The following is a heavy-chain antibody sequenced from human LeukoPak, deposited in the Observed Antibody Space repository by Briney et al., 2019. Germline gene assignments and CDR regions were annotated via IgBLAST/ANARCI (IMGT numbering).Heavy chain of an antibody. V-gene: IGHV4-34*01. J-gene: IGHJ4*02. CDR3: ARGGRFGEFPDY. D-gene: IGHD3-10*01. CDR2: INHSGST. CDR1: GGSFSGYY. Sequence: SETLSLTCAVYGGSFSGYYWSWIRQPPGKGLEWIGEINHSGSTNYNPSLKSRVTISVDTSKNQFSLKLSSVTAADTAVYYRARGGRFGEFPDYWGQGTLVTVSS.